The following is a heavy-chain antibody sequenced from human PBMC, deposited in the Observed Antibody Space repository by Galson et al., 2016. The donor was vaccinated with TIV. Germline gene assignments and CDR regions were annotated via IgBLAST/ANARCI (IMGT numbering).Heavy chain of an antibody. Sequence: SVKVSCKALGGTLAYGGKFSSYVISWVRQAPGQGLEWMGRIIPIFGPTKYAQKCQGRVTITADESTDTAYVELNSLTSEDTAVYYCARATNYYDNWFDPWGQGTLVTVSS. CDR2: IIPIFGPT. CDR1: GGTLAYGGKFSSYV. V-gene: IGHV1-69*13. CDR3: ARATNYYDNWFDP. J-gene: IGHJ5*02. D-gene: IGHD3-10*01.